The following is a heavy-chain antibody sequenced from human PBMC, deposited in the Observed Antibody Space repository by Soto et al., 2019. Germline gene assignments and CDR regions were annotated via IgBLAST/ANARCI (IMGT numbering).Heavy chain of an antibody. J-gene: IGHJ4*02. CDR3: ARDGCNRNSCYQYFDY. D-gene: IGHD5-12*01. Sequence: PSETLSLTCTVSGGSISSYYWSWIRQSPGKGLEWIGYFYYTGSPNYNPSVKSRVSISGDTSKNQFPLRLSSVTAADTAVYYCARDGCNRNSCYQYFDYWGQGTLVTVSS. CDR2: FYYTGSP. CDR1: GGSISSYY. V-gene: IGHV4-59*01.